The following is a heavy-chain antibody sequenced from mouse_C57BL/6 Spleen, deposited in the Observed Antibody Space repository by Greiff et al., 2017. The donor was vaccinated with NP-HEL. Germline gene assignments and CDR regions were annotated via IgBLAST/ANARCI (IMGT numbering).Heavy chain of an antibody. CDR1: GYAFSSSW. CDR3: AREGAMDY. Sequence: QVQLKESGPELVKPGASVKISCKASGYAFSSSWMNWVKQRPGKGLEWIGRIYPGDGDTNYNGKFKGKATLTADKSSSTAYMQLSSLTSEDSAVYFCAREGAMDYWGQGASVTVSS. V-gene: IGHV1-82*01. J-gene: IGHJ4*01. CDR2: IYPGDGDT.